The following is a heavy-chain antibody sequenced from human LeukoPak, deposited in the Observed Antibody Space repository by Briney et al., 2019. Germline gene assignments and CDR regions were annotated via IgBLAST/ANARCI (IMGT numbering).Heavy chain of an antibody. J-gene: IGHJ6*02. V-gene: IGHV4-61*02. CDR3: ARDYYGSGSYNAYYYYGMDV. CDR2: IYTNGST. CDR1: GDSLRSGRYY. Sequence: SQTLSLTCTVSGDSLRSGRYYWSWIRQPAGEGLEWIGRIYTNGSTTYNPSLSSRVTISVDTSKNQFSLTLTSVTAADTAVYYCARDYYGSGSYNAYYYYGMDVWGQGTTVTVSS. D-gene: IGHD3-10*01.